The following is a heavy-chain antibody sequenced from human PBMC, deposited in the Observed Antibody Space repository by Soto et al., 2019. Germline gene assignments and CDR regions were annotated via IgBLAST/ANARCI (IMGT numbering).Heavy chain of an antibody. CDR2: IKQDGSEK. D-gene: IGHD2-2*03. CDR1: GFTFSSYW. V-gene: IGHV3-7*01. Sequence: GSLRLSCAASGFTFSSYWMSWVRQAPGKGLEWVANIKQDGSEKYYVDSVKGRFTISRDNAKNSLYLQMNSLRAEDTAVYYCARDPGYCSSTSCYVAPFFDYWGQGTLVTVSS. CDR3: ARDPGYCSSTSCYVAPFFDY. J-gene: IGHJ4*02.